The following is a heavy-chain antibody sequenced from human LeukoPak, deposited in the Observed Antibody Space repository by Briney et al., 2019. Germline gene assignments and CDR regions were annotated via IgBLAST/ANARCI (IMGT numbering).Heavy chain of an antibody. J-gene: IGHJ6*03. V-gene: IGHV4-34*01. CDR3: ARELRVSNYYYYYMDV. D-gene: IGHD2-8*01. Sequence: PSETLSLTCAVYGGSFSGYYWSWIRQPPGKGLEWIGEINHSGSTNYNPSLKSRVTISVDTSKNQFSLKLSSVTAADTAVYYCARELRVSNYYYYYMDVWGKGTTVTVSS. CDR1: GGSFSGYY. CDR2: INHSGST.